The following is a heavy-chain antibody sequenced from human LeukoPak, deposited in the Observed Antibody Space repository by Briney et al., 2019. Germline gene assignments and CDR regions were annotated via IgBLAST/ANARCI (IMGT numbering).Heavy chain of an antibody. J-gene: IGHJ3*02. CDR2: ISSSSSYI. CDR3: ARAFKGYGVYDAFDI. D-gene: IGHD4-17*01. V-gene: IGHV3-21*01. CDR1: GFTFSSYS. Sequence: GGSLRLSCAASGFTFSSYSMNWVRQAPGKGLEWVSSISSSSSYIYYADSVKGRFTISRDNAKNSLYLQMNSLRAEDTAVYYCARAFKGYGVYDAFDIWGQGTMVTVSS.